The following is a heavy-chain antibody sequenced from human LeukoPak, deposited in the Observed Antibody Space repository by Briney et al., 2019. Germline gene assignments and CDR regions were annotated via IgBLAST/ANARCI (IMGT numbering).Heavy chain of an antibody. Sequence: ASVKVSCKASGYTFTGYYMHWVRQAPGQGLEWMGWINPNSGGTNYAQKFQGRVTMTRDTSISTAYMELSRLRSDDTAVYYCARDQTCLGYDILTGNYFPTSDEGGWGQGTLVTVSS. J-gene: IGHJ4*02. CDR3: ARDQTCLGYDILTGNYFPTSDEGG. CDR2: INPNSGGT. D-gene: IGHD3-9*01. CDR1: GYTFTGYY. V-gene: IGHV1-2*02.